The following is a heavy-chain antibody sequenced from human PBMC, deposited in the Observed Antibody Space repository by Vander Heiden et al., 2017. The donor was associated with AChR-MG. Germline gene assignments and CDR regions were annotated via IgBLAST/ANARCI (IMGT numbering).Heavy chain of an antibody. CDR2: ITHSVST. CDR1: GGSFSSYY. D-gene: IGHD5-18*01. V-gene: IGHV4-34*01. Sequence: QAQLQQWRARLLKPSETMSLHCAVYGGSFSSYYWTWSRQPQGKVLEWMGEITHSVSTTYNPSRKSRVTISVNTSKNQFSLKLSSVTAADTAVYYCARGRRWLQRSFDYWGQGTLVTVSS. J-gene: IGHJ4*02. CDR3: ARGRRWLQRSFDY.